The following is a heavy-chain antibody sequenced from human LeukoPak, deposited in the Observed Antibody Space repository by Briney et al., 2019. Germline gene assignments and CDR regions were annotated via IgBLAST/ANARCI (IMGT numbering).Heavy chain of an antibody. Sequence: SQTLSLTCTVSGGSISSGSYYWSWIRQPAGKGLEWIGRIYTSVSTNYNPSLNSRVTISVDTSKNQFSLKLSFVTAADTALYYCARSFIRSGDAFDIWGQGTMVTVSS. CDR3: ARSFIRSGDAFDI. CDR2: IYTSVST. V-gene: IGHV4-61*02. D-gene: IGHD3-16*02. J-gene: IGHJ3*02. CDR1: GGSISSGSYY.